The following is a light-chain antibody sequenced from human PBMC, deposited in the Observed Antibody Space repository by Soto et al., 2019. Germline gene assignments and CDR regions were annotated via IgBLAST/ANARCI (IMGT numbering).Light chain of an antibody. V-gene: IGKV1-5*01. Sequence: DIQMTQSPSTLSAFVGDRVTITCRASQSVNSWLAWYQQRPGKAPKLLIYDASTLESGVPSRFSGSGSGIEFTLTISSLQPDDFATYYCHQYNSYHTFGGGTKVDIK. CDR1: QSVNSW. J-gene: IGKJ4*01. CDR2: DAS. CDR3: HQYNSYHT.